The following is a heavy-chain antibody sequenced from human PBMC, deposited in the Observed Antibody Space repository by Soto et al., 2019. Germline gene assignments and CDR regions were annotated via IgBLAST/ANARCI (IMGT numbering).Heavy chain of an antibody. CDR2: IIPIFGTP. Sequence: SVKVSCKASGGSFSSYAISWVRQAPGQGLEWMGGIIPIFGTPSYAQKFQGRVTITADESTSTAYMELSSLRSEDTAVYYCAREYRSSSGRFDNWGQGTLVTVSS. V-gene: IGHV1-69*13. CDR1: GGSFSSYA. D-gene: IGHD6-6*01. CDR3: AREYRSSSGRFDN. J-gene: IGHJ4*02.